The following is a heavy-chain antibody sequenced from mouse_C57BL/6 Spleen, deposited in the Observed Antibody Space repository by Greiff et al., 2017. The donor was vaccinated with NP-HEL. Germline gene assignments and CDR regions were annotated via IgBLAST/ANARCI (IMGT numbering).Heavy chain of an antibody. D-gene: IGHD2-4*01. V-gene: IGHV1-69*01. J-gene: IGHJ2*01. CDR3: ARSGYDYDRGYFDY. CDR1: GYTFTSYW. Sequence: VQLQQPGAELVMPGASVKLSCKASGYTFTSYWMHWVKQRPGQGLEWIGEIDPSDSYTNYNQKFKGKSTLTVDKSSSTAYMQLSSLTSEDSAVYYCARSGYDYDRGYFDYWGQGTTLTVSS. CDR2: IDPSDSYT.